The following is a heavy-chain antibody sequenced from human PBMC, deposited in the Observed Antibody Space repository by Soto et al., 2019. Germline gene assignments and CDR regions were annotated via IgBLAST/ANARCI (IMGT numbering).Heavy chain of an antibody. V-gene: IGHV5-10-1*01. CDR3: ARGDYNWFDP. CDR2: IDPSDSYT. D-gene: IGHD3-10*01. Sequence: GESLKISCKGSGYSFTSYWISWVRQMPGKGPEWMGRIDPSDSYTNYSPSFQGHVTISADKSISTAYLQWSSLKASDTAMYYCARGDYNWFDPWGQGTLVTVSS. CDR1: GYSFTSYW. J-gene: IGHJ5*02.